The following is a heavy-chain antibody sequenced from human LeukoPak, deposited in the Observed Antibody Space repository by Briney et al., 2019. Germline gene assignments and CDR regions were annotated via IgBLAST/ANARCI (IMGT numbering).Heavy chain of an antibody. CDR3: ARQSRGIAVAGLDY. V-gene: IGHV4-59*08. Sequence: PSATLSLTCIVSGGSISSYYWTWIRQPPGKGMEWLGYIYYNGSTNYNPSLKSRVAISVDTSKNQFSLKLNSVTAADTAVYYCARQSRGIAVAGLDYWGQGILVTVSS. CDR1: GGSISSYY. CDR2: IYYNGST. D-gene: IGHD6-19*01. J-gene: IGHJ4*02.